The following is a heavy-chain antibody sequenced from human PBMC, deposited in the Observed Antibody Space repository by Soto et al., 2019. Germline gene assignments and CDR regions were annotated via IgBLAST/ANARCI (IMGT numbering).Heavy chain of an antibody. CDR3: ARSRATWVNAFDI. Sequence: ESGPTLVKPTQTLTLTCTFSGFALSTHGVGVGWIRQPPGKALEWLAIFFWDGDTRYSLSLKSRLTITKDTSRDQVVLTMTNMDPADTATYYCARSRATWVNAFDIWGQGTMVTVSS. CDR2: FFWDGDT. CDR1: GFALSTHGVG. D-gene: IGHD1-26*01. V-gene: IGHV2-5*02. J-gene: IGHJ3*02.